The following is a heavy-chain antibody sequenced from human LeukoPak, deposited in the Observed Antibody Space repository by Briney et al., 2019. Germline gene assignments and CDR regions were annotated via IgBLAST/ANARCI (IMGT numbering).Heavy chain of an antibody. V-gene: IGHV3-30*02. CDR3: AKGRYTSGGFDY. CDR1: GFIFSSYG. CDR2: IRNDGSNK. D-gene: IGHD6-19*01. J-gene: IGHJ4*02. Sequence: PGGSLRLSCAASGFIFSSYGMHWVRQAPGKGLEWVAFIRNDGSNKYYADSVKGRFTISRDNSKNTLYLQMNSLRAEDTAVYYCAKGRYTSGGFDYWGQGTLVTVSS.